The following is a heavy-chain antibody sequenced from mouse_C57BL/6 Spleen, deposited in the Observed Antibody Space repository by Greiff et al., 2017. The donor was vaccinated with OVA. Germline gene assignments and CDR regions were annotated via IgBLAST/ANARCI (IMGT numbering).Heavy chain of an antibody. CDR1: GYTFTDYN. D-gene: IGHD1-1*01. CDR2: INPNNGGT. Sequence: VQLKESGPELVKPGASVKIPCKASGYTFTDYNMDWVKQSHGKSLEWIGDINPNNGGTIYNQKFKGKATLTVDKSSSTAYMELRSLTSEDTAVYYCARSITTVPYWYFDVWGTGTTVTVSS. J-gene: IGHJ1*03. V-gene: IGHV1-18*01. CDR3: ARSITTVPYWYFDV.